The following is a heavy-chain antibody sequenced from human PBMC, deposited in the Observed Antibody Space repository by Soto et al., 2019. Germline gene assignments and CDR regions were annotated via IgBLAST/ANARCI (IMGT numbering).Heavy chain of an antibody. V-gene: IGHV4-31*03. CDR3: ARVSGYCSSTSCYAFDY. J-gene: IGHJ4*02. CDR1: GGSISSGGYY. Sequence: QVQLQESGPGLVKPSQTLSLTCTVSGGSISSGGYYWSWIRQHPGKGLEWIGYIYYSGSTYYNPSLESRVTISVDTSKNQFSLKLSSVTAADTAVYYCARVSGYCSSTSCYAFDYWGQGTLVTVSS. CDR2: IYYSGST. D-gene: IGHD2-2*01.